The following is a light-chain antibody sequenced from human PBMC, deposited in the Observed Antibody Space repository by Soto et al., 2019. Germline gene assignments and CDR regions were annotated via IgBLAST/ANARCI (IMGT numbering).Light chain of an antibody. CDR1: QSITSSF. CDR3: QQSYSSPLT. J-gene: IGKJ1*01. V-gene: IGKV1-39*01. CDR2: ASY. Sequence: GERASLSCGASQSITSSFLAWYQQKPGQAPRLLISASYTLQSGVPSRFSGRGSGSDFTLTISSLQPEDFATYSCQQSYSSPLTFAQGTKVEIK.